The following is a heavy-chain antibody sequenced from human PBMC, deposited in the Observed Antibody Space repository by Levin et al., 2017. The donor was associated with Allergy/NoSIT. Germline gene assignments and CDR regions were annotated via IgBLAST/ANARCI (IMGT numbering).Heavy chain of an antibody. CDR2: IYYSGST. CDR1: GGSISSGDYY. Sequence: LRLSCTVSGGSISSGDYYWSWIRQPPGKGLEWIGYIYYSGSTYYNPSLKSRVTISVDTSKNQFSLKLSSVTAADTAVYYCARGSTALVPYYFDYWGQGTLVTVSS. V-gene: IGHV4-30-4*01. CDR3: ARGSTALVPYYFDY. J-gene: IGHJ4*02. D-gene: IGHD4-17*01.